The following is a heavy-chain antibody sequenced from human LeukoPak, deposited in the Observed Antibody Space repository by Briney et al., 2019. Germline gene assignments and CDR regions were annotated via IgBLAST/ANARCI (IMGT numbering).Heavy chain of an antibody. J-gene: IGHJ4*02. CDR2: IRSKANSYAT. Sequence: GGSLRLSCAASGFTFSGSAMHWVRQASGKGLEWVGRIRSKANSYATAYAASVKGRFTISRDDSKNTAYLQMNSLKTEDTAVYYCSWHSYDSSGYHYFDYWGQGTLVTVSS. D-gene: IGHD3-22*01. CDR3: SWHSYDSSGYHYFDY. CDR1: GFTFSGSA. V-gene: IGHV3-73*01.